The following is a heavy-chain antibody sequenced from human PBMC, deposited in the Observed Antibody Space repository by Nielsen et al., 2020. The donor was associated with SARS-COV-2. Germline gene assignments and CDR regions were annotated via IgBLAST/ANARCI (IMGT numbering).Heavy chain of an antibody. D-gene: IGHD3-10*01. V-gene: IGHV3-23*01. J-gene: IGHJ4*02. CDR2: ISGSGGST. CDR1: GFTFSSYA. CDR3: ASERGERYYGSGSSPLDY. Sequence: GGSLRLSCAASGFTFSSYAMSWVRQAPGKGLEWVSAISGSGGSTYYADSVKGRFTISRDNSKNTLYLQMNSLRAEDTAVYYCASERGERYYGSGSSPLDYWGQGTLVTVSS.